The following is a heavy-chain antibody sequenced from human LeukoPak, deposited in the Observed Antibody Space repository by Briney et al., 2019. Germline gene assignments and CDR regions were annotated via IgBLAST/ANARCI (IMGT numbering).Heavy chain of an antibody. V-gene: IGHV3-66*02. CDR2: IYSGGST. J-gene: IGHJ5*02. CDR1: GFTVSSNY. Sequence: GRSLRLSCAASGFTVSSNYMSWVPQAPGKGLEWVSVIYSGGSTYYADSVKGRFTISRDNSKNTLYLQMNSLRAEDTAVYYCARGDPYYYDTWGQGTLVTVSS. D-gene: IGHD3-22*01. CDR3: ARGDPYYYDT.